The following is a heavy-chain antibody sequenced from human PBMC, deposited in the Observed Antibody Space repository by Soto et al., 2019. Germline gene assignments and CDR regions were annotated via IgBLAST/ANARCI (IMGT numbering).Heavy chain of an antibody. D-gene: IGHD3-3*01. Sequence: GGPLSLSGAASGFTFNSYAKHRVRQAPGKWLEWVAVIPYDGSNKYYADSVKGRFTISRDNSKNTLYLQMNSLRAEDTAVYYCASELRFLEWLLRPPFFDYWGQGTLVTVSS. CDR2: IPYDGSNK. CDR1: GFTFNSYA. J-gene: IGHJ4*02. V-gene: IGHV3-30-3*01. CDR3: ASELRFLEWLLRPPFFDY.